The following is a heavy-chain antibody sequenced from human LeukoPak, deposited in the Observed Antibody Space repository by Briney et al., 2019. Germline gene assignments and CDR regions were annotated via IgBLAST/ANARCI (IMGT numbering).Heavy chain of an antibody. CDR3: ASGPDDFWSGYSTRGPFDP. J-gene: IGHJ5*02. D-gene: IGHD3-3*01. CDR2: ISSSSSYI. V-gene: IGHV3-21*01. CDR1: GFTFSSYS. Sequence: PGGSLRLSCAASGFTFSSYSMNWVRQAPGKGLEGVSSISSSSSYIYYADSVKGRFHISRDNAKNSLYLQMNSLRAEDTAVYYCASGPDDFWSGYSTRGPFDPGGQGTLVTVS.